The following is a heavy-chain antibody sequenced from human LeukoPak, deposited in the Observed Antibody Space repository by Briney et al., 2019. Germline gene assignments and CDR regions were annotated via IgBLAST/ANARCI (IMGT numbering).Heavy chain of an antibody. J-gene: IGHJ6*03. CDR1: GFTFSSYG. V-gene: IGHV3-30*02. D-gene: IGHD2-15*01. CDR2: IRYDGSNK. CDR3: ARVLRYCSGGNRYSGGLGYMDV. Sequence: GGSLRLSCAASGFTFSSYGMHWVRQAPGKGLEGVAFIRYDGSNKYYADSVKGRFTISRDNSKNTLYLHMNSLRAEDTAVYYCARVLRYCSGGNRYSGGLGYMDVWGKGNTVTISS.